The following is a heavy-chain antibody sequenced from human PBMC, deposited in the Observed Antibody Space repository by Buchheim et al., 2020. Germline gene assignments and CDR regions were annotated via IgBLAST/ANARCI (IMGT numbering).Heavy chain of an antibody. CDR1: GFTFSSYW. CDR2: IKQDGSEK. V-gene: IGHV3-7*01. J-gene: IGHJ6*03. Sequence: EVQLVESGGGLVQPGGSLRLSCAASGFTFSSYWMSWVRQAPGRGLEWVANIKQDGSEKYYVDSVKGRFTISRDNAKNSLDLQMNSLRAEDTAVYYCARDVGNSYGYYYYYMDVWGKGTT. CDR3: ARDVGNSYGYYYYYMDV. D-gene: IGHD5-18*01.